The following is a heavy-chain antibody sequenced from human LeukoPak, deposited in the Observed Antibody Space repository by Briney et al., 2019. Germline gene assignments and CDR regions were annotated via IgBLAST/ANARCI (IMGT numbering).Heavy chain of an antibody. CDR3: ARETAEAFDY. J-gene: IGHJ4*02. Sequence: PGGSLRLSCAASGFTFSGHSMNWVRQAPGKGLEWASSIGSSSSSIYYADSVKGRFTISRDNAKNLLYLQMNSLRAEDTAVYYCARETAEAFDYWGQGTLVTVSS. CDR2: IGSSSSSI. D-gene: IGHD7-27*01. CDR1: GFTFSGHS. V-gene: IGHV3-21*06.